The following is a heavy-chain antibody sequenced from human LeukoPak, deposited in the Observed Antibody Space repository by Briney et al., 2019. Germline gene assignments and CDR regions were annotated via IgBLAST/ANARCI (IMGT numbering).Heavy chain of an antibody. CDR2: IYTSGST. J-gene: IGHJ6*03. Sequence: SETLSLTCTVSGGSLSSGSYYWSWIRQPAGKGLEWIGRIYTSGSTNYNPSLKSRVTISVDTSKNQFSLKLSSVTAADTAVYYCARDGPYFVVVPAATGYYYYMDVWGKGTTVTVSS. CDR3: ARDGPYFVVVPAATGYYYYMDV. D-gene: IGHD2-2*01. V-gene: IGHV4-61*02. CDR1: GGSLSSGSYY.